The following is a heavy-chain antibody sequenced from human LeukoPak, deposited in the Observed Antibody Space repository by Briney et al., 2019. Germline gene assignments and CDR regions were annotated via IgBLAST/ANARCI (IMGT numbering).Heavy chain of an antibody. J-gene: IGHJ4*02. CDR3: ARDSGGMVRGVIIKWFDY. CDR1: GFTFSSYW. V-gene: IGHV3-7*01. D-gene: IGHD3-10*01. Sequence: GGSLRLSCAASGFTFSSYWMSWVRQAPGKGLEWVANIKQDGSEKYYVDSGKGRFTISRDNAKNSLYLQMNSLRAEDTAVYYCARDSGGMVRGVIIKWFDYWGQGTLVTVSS. CDR2: IKQDGSEK.